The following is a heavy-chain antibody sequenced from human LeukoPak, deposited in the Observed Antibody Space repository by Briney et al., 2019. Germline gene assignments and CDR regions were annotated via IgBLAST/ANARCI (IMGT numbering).Heavy chain of an antibody. D-gene: IGHD6-19*01. CDR3: AKSMTLQWRGFFDL. Sequence: AGGSLRLSCAASGFTFSSYSMSWVRQAPGKGLEWVSTISDSGANTYYADSVRGRFTISRDNSKNTLHLQKNSLRADDTAIYYCAKSMTLQWRGFFDLWGRGTHVTVSS. V-gene: IGHV3-23*01. J-gene: IGHJ2*01. CDR1: GFTFSSYS. CDR2: ISDSGANT.